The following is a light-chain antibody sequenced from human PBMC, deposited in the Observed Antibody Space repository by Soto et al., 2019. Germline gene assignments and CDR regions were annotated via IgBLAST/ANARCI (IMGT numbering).Light chain of an antibody. CDR3: QPRSNWRS. J-gene: IGKJ3*01. Sequence: EIVLTQSPGTLSLSPGERATLSCRASQSVSSFLAWYQQQPGQAPRLLIYDASNRATGIPTRFSGSGSGTDFTLTISSLEPEDFAVYYCQPRSNWRSFGPGTKVDI. CDR2: DAS. V-gene: IGKV3-11*01. CDR1: QSVSSF.